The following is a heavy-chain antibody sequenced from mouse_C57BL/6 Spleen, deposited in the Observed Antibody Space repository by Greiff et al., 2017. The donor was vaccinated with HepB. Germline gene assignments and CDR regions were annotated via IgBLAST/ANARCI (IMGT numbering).Heavy chain of an antibody. CDR2: IWRGGST. J-gene: IGHJ1*03. CDR1: GFSLTSYG. D-gene: IGHD1-1*01. CDR3: AKKIYGSSYGYFDV. Sequence: VQLQQSGPGLVQPSQSLSITCTVSGFSLTSYGVHWVRQSPGKGLEWLGVIWRGGSTDYNAAFMSRLSITKDNSKSQVFFKMNSLQADDTAIYYCAKKIYGSSYGYFDVWGTGTTVTVSS. V-gene: IGHV2-5*01.